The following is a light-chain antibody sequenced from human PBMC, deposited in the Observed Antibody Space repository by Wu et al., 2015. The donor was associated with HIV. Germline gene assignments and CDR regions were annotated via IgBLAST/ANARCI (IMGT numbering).Light chain of an antibody. V-gene: IGKV3-11*01. CDR2: DAS. Sequence: EIVLTQSPATLSLSPGERATLSCRASQGVSNYLAWYQQKPGQAPRLLIHDASNRATGIPARFRGSGSGTDFTLTISSLEPEDSGIYYCQQRSNWPLLTFGGGTKVEIK. J-gene: IGKJ4*01. CDR1: QGVSNY. CDR3: QQRSNWPLLT.